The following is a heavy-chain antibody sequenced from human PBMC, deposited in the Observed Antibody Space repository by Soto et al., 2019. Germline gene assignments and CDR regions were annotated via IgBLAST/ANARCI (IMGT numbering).Heavy chain of an antibody. J-gene: IGHJ4*02. D-gene: IGHD6-19*01. CDR1: GYTFTSYA. V-gene: IGHV1-3*01. Sequence: QVQLVQSGAEVKKPGASVKVSCKASGYTFTSYAMHWVRQAPGQRLEWMGWINAGNGNTKYSQKFQGRVTITRDTAASTAYMELSSLRSEDTAVYYCAWSGPNYTGISGWYGYWGQGTLVTVSA. CDR3: AWSGPNYTGISGWYGY. CDR2: INAGNGNT.